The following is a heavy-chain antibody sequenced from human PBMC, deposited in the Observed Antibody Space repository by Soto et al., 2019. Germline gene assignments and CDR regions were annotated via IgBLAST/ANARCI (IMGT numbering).Heavy chain of an antibody. CDR2: ISSSSSTI. CDR3: TRGGSCWNYYYYMDV. D-gene: IGHD2-15*01. CDR1: GFTFSSYS. J-gene: IGHJ6*03. V-gene: IGHV3-48*01. Sequence: EVQLVESGGGLVQPGGSLRLSCAASGFTFSSYSMNWVRQAPGKGLEWVSYISSSSSTIYYADSVKGRFTISRDNAKTPLHLKMSRMGADDTAVYCATRGGSCWNYYYYMDVWGKGTTVTVSS.